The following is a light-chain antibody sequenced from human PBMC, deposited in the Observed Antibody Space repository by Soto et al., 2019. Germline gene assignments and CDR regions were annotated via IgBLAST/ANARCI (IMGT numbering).Light chain of an antibody. V-gene: IGKV1-27*01. Sequence: DVHMTQSPSSLSASVGDRVTITCRASQGITRSLAWYQQTPGKAPKLLIYAASTLQSGVPSRFSGSGSVTDFTLTISSLQPEDVAIYYCQKYDSAPLTFGGGTKVEIK. CDR2: AAS. J-gene: IGKJ4*01. CDR1: QGITRS. CDR3: QKYDSAPLT.